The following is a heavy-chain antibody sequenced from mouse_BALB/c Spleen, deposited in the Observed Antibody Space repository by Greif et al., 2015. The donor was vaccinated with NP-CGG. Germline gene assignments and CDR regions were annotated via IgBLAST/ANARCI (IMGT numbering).Heavy chain of an antibody. J-gene: IGHJ3*01. Sequence: EVQRVESGGGLVQPGGSRKLSCAASGFTFSSFGMHWVRQAPEKGLEWVAYISSGSSTIYYADTVKGRFTISRDNPKNTLFLQMTSLRSEDTAMYYCARGPSWFAYWGQGTLVTVSA. CDR3: ARGPSWFAY. CDR1: GFTFSSFG. CDR2: ISSGSSTI. V-gene: IGHV5-17*02.